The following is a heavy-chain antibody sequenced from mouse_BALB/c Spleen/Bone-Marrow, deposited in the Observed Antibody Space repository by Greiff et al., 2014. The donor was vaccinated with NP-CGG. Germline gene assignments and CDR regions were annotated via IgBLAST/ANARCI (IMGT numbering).Heavy chain of an antibody. Sequence: VHLVESGAELVKPGASVKLSCKASGYTFTSYWMHWVKQRPGQGLEWIGEINPSNGRTNYNEKFKSKATLTVDKSSSTAYMQLSSLTSEDSAVYYCARTTTVVATYYFDYWGQGTTLTVSS. CDR3: ARTTTVVATYYFDY. J-gene: IGHJ2*01. CDR1: GYTFTSYW. V-gene: IGHV1S81*02. CDR2: INPSNGRT. D-gene: IGHD1-1*01.